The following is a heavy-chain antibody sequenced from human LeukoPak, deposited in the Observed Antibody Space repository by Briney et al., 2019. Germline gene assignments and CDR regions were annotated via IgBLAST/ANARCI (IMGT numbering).Heavy chain of an antibody. J-gene: IGHJ6*02. CDR1: GFTFSTYA. CDR2: ISTNGGTT. Sequence: GGSLRLSCAASGFTFSTYALHRVRQAPGKGLEYVSAISTNGGTTYYANSVKGRFTISRDNSKNTLYLQMGSLRAEDMAVYYCARGMKLEASYYYYGMDVWGQGTTVIVSS. CDR3: ARGMKLEASYYYYGMDV. V-gene: IGHV3-64*01. D-gene: IGHD1-1*01.